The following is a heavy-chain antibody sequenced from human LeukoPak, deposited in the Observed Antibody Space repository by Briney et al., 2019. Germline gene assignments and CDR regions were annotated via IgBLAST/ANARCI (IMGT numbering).Heavy chain of an antibody. V-gene: IGHV1-69*04. CDR2: IIPILGIA. Sequence: SVKVSCKASGGTFSSYAISWVRQAPGQGLEWMGRIIPILGIANYAQKFQGRVTITADKSTSTAYMELSSLRSEDTGVYYCARGLWMPYCTTIDCNPNWFDPWGQGTLVTVSS. J-gene: IGHJ5*02. D-gene: IGHD2-8*01. CDR1: GGTFSSYA. CDR3: ARGLWMPYCTTIDCNPNWFDP.